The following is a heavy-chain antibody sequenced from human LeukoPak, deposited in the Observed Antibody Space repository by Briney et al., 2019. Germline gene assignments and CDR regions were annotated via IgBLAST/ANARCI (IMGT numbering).Heavy chain of an antibody. CDR3: ARGRGQLWLLPYRTTHPYFDY. CDR1: GGSFSGYY. V-gene: IGHV4-34*01. CDR2: INHSGST. Sequence: PSETLSLTCAVYGGSFSGYYWSWIRQPPGKGLEWIGEINHSGSTNYNPSLKSRVTISVDTSKNQFSLKLSSVTAADTAVYYCARGRGQLWLLPYRTTHPYFDYWGQGTLVTVFS. D-gene: IGHD5-18*01. J-gene: IGHJ4*02.